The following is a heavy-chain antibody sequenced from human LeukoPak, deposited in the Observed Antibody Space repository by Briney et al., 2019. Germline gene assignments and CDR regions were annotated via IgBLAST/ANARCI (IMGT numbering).Heavy chain of an antibody. CDR3: ARVVTAAWDWFDP. D-gene: IGHD2-2*01. CDR1: GFTFSSYT. CDR2: ISTTNSTI. J-gene: IGHJ5*02. V-gene: IGHV3-48*04. Sequence: PGGSLRLSCAASGFTFSSYTMNWVRQAPGKGLEWVSFISTTNSTIYYADSVKGRFTISRDNAKNSLYLQMNSLRAEDTAVYYCARVVTAAWDWFDPWGQGTLVTVSS.